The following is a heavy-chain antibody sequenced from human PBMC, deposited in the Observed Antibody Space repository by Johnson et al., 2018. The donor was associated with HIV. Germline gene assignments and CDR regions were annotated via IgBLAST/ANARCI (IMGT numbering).Heavy chain of an antibody. J-gene: IGHJ3*01. CDR3: AIPYFYDSGDYR. CDR1: GFTVSSNY. V-gene: IGHV3-66*01. CDR2: IYSGGST. D-gene: IGHD3-22*01. Sequence: VQLVESGGGLVKPGGSLRLSCAASGFTVSSNYMSWVRQAPGKGLEWVSVIYSGGSTYYADSVKGRFTISRDNSKNTLYLQMNSLRVEDTAVYYCAIPYFYDSGDYRWGQGKTVTVSS.